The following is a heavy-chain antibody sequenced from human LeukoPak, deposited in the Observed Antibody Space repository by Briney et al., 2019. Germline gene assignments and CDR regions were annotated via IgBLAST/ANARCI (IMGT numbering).Heavy chain of an antibody. J-gene: IGHJ4*02. CDR3: ARDTLYSSSWRNPFDY. CDR2: INLSGGST. D-gene: IGHD6-13*01. V-gene: IGHV1-46*01. Sequence: ASVKVSCKASGYTLTKQYMHWVRQAHGQGLEWMGFINLSGGSTNYAQKFQGRVTMTRDTSTSTVYMELSSLRSEDMAVYYCARDTLYSSSWRNPFDYWGQGTLVTVSS. CDR1: GYTLTKQY.